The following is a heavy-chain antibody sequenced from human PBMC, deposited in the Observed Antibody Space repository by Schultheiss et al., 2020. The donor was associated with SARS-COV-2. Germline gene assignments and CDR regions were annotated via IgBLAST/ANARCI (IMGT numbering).Heavy chain of an antibody. J-gene: IGHJ3*02. CDR3: ARAALSSTTSSYAFNI. V-gene: IGHV3-23*01. D-gene: IGHD2-2*01. CDR2: ISGNGEIR. CDR1: GFTFSSNV. Sequence: GGSLRLSCAASGFTFSSNVMTWVRRAPGKGLEWVSAISGNGEIRNYADSGKGRFTVSRDNSKNTLYLQMNSLRAEDTALYYCARAALSSTTSSYAFNIWGQGTMVTVSS.